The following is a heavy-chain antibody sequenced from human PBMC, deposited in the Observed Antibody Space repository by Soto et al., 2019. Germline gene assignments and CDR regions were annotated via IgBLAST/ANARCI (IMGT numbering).Heavy chain of an antibody. V-gene: IGHV3-30*18. J-gene: IGHJ4*02. CDR1: GFTSSSYG. Sequence: GGSLRLSCAASGFTSSSYGMHWVRQAPGKGLEWVAVISYDGSNKYYADSVKGRFTISRDNSKNTLYLQMNSLRAEDTAVYYCAKGGRRELLGGVDYWGQGTLVTVSS. D-gene: IGHD1-26*01. CDR3: AKGGRRELLGGVDY. CDR2: ISYDGSNK.